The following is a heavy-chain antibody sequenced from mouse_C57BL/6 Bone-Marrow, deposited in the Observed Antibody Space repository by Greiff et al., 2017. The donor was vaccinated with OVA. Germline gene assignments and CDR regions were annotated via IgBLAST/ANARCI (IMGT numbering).Heavy chain of an antibody. CDR1: GYTFTSYW. J-gene: IGHJ3*01. CDR3: TRRFRYYGSRPFAY. D-gene: IGHD1-1*01. Sequence: VQLQQSGPVLARPGASVKMSCKTSGYTFTSYWMHWVKQRPGQGLEWIGAIYPGNSDTSYNQKFKGKAKLTAVTSASTAYMELSSLTNEDSAVYYWTRRFRYYGSRPFAYWGQGTLVTVSA. CDR2: IYPGNSDT. V-gene: IGHV1-5*01.